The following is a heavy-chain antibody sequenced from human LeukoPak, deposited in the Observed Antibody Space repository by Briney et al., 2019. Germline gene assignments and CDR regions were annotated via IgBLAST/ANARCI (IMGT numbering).Heavy chain of an antibody. J-gene: IGHJ4*02. CDR3: AATTVVVPAATDY. D-gene: IGHD2-2*01. V-gene: IGHV4-34*01. CDR2: INHSGST. Sequence: SETLSLTCAVYGGSFSGYYWSWIRQPPGKGLEWIGEINHSGSTNHNPSLKSRVTISVDTSKNQFSLKLSSVTAADTAVYYCAATTVVVPAATDYWGQGTLVTVSS. CDR1: GGSFSGYY.